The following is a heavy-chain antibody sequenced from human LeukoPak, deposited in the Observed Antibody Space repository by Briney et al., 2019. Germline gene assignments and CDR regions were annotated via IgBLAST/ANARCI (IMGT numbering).Heavy chain of an antibody. Sequence: TGRCLRLSCAASGFTVSTKYVSWVRHARGRGLEKVSVIFSDGTTHYADSVKGRFTISRDNSKNTVYLQMNSLRAEDTAVYYCARAYSSSWYGVYWGQG. CDR3: ARAYSSSWYGVY. J-gene: IGHJ4*02. CDR2: IFSDGTT. CDR1: GFTVSTKY. V-gene: IGHV3-53*01. D-gene: IGHD6-13*01.